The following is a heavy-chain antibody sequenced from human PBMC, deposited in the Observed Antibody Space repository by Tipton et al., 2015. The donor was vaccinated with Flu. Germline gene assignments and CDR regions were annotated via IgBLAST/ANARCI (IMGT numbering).Heavy chain of an antibody. D-gene: IGHD3-3*01. CDR2: INSDGSST. J-gene: IGHJ6*02. CDR3: VTLRGSTYDSYVMDV. Sequence: SLRLSCAASGFTFSSYWMHWVRQVPGKGLVWVSRINSDGSSTSYADSVKGRFTISRDNAKNSLDLQMTSLRAEDTGLYYCVTLRGSTYDSYVMDVWGQGTAVTVSS. V-gene: IGHV3-74*01. CDR1: GFTFSSYW.